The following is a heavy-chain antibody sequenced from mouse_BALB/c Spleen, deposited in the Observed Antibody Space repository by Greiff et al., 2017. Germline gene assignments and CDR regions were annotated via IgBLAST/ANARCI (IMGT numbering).Heavy chain of an antibody. CDR1: GFTFSDYY. CDR3: ARALNYYGSSAWFAD. V-gene: IGHV5-4*02. J-gene: IGHJ3*01. CDR2: ISDGGSYT. D-gene: IGHD1-1*01. Sequence: EVQVVESGGGLVKPGGSLKLSCAASGFTFSDYYMYWVRQTPEKRLEWVATISDGGSYTYYPDSVKGRFTISRDNAKNNLYLQMSSLKSEDTAMYYCARALNYYGSSAWFADWGQGTLVTVSA.